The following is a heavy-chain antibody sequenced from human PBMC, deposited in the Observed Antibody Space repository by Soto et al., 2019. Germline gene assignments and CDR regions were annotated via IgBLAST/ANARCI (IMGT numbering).Heavy chain of an antibody. CDR2: INHSGST. CDR3: ARGKARGRRYYYDSSGHQRGYYYGMDV. V-gene: IGHV4-34*01. Sequence: QVQLQQWGAGLLKPSETLSLTCAVYGGSFSGYYWSWIRQPPGKGLEWIGEINHSGSTNYNPSLKRRVTISVDTSKNPFSLKLSAVTAGDTAVYYWARGKARGRRYYYDSSGHQRGYYYGMDVWGQGTTVTVSS. J-gene: IGHJ6*02. CDR1: GGSFSGYY. D-gene: IGHD3-22*01.